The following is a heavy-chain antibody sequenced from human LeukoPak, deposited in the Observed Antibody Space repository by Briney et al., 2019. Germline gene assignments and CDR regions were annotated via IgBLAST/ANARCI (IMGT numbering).Heavy chain of an antibody. D-gene: IGHD3-22*01. V-gene: IGHV1-24*01. J-gene: IGHJ4*02. CDR2: FDPEDGET. CDR1: GYTLTELS. Sequence: ASVKVSCKVSGYTLTELSMHWVRQAPGKGLEWMGGFDPEDGETIYAQKFQGRVTMTEDTSTDTAYMELSSLRSEDTAVYYCARGYYDSSGYPNYFDYWGQGTLVTVSS. CDR3: ARGYYDSSGYPNYFDY.